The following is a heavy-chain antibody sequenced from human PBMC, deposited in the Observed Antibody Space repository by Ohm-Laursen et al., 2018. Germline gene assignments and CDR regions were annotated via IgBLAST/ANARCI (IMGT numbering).Heavy chain of an antibody. CDR3: ARIPTNYDFWNGYAYYYAMDV. CDR1: GFIFSSYE. D-gene: IGHD3-3*01. CDR2: ISSSATSI. V-gene: IGHV3-48*03. J-gene: IGHJ6*02. Sequence: SLRLSCAASGFIFSSYEMNWVRQAPGKGLEWVSHISSSATSIFYAGSVKGRFTISRDNAKNSLYLQMDSLRAEDTAVYYCARIPTNYDFWNGYAYYYAMDVWGQGTTVTVSS.